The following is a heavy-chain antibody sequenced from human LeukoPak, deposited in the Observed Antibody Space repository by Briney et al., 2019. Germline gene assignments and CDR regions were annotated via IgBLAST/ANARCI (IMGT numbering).Heavy chain of an antibody. J-gene: IGHJ3*02. CDR3: AKDRLYSSSSGGAFDI. CDR1: GFSFDDYA. D-gene: IGHD6-6*01. Sequence: QTGGSLRLSCAASGFSFDDYAMHWVRQAPGKGLEWVSGISWNSGSIGYADSVKGRFTISRDNAKNSLYLQMNSLRAEDMALYYCAKDRLYSSSSGGAFDIWGQGTMVTVSS. CDR2: ISWNSGSI. V-gene: IGHV3-9*03.